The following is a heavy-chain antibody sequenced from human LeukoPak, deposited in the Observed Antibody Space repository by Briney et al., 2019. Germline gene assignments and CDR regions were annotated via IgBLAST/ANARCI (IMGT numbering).Heavy chain of an antibody. CDR3: AREGWNDAEAYDY. Sequence: GGSLRLSCAASGFSFNTYAIHWVRQAPGKGLEWVAVISYDGFNKYYADSVKGRFTISRDNAKNSLYLQMNSLRAEDTAVYYCAREGWNDAEAYDYWGQGTLVTVSS. D-gene: IGHD1-1*01. J-gene: IGHJ4*02. CDR1: GFSFNTYA. CDR2: ISYDGFNK. V-gene: IGHV3-30-3*01.